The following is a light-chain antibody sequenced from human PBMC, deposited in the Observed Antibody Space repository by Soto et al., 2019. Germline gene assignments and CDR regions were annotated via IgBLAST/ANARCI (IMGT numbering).Light chain of an antibody. CDR1: QGTSNA. CDR2: AAS. J-gene: IGKJ1*01. V-gene: IGKV1-17*01. CDR3: VQHNSYPLA. Sequence: DIQMTQAPSSLSASVGDRVTITCRARQGTSNASGWYQQNPGKAPKPLIYAASSLQSGAPSRFRGSGCGTGFTAGNSALQPEDGATYEGVQHNSYPLAFGQGTKVDIK.